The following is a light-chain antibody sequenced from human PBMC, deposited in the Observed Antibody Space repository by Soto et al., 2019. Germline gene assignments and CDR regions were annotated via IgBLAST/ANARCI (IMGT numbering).Light chain of an antibody. CDR3: QQTYSPTLT. J-gene: IGKJ4*01. CDR1: QGIKND. V-gene: IGKV1-39*01. Sequence: DIQMTQSPSSLSASVGDGVTITCRASQGIKNDLAWYQQKPGKAPKRLIYAVSSLQSEVPSRFSGSGSGTGFTLSISGLQPEDLATYYCQQTYSPTLTFGGGTKVDIK. CDR2: AVS.